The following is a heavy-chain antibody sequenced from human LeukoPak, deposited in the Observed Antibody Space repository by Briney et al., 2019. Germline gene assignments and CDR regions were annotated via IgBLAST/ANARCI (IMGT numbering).Heavy chain of an antibody. CDR2: IWYDGSNK. J-gene: IGHJ4*02. V-gene: IGHV3-33*01. Sequence: GGSLILSCAASGFTFSSYGMHGGRQAPGKGLEWVAVIWYDGSNKYYADSVKGRFTISRDNSKNTLYLQMNSLRAEDTAVYYCAREAVATVTLVAGVDYWGQGTLVTVSS. CDR3: AREAVATVTLVAGVDY. D-gene: IGHD4-11*01. CDR1: GFTFSSYG.